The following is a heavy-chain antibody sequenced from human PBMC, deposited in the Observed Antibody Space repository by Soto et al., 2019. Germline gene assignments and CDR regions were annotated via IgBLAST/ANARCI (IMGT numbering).Heavy chain of an antibody. Sequence: ASVKVSCKASGYTFTSYGISWVRQAPGQGLEWMGWISAYNGNTNYAQKLQGRVTMTTDTSTSTACMELRSLRSDDTAVYYCAREELLWFGDSYYYGMDVWGQGTTVTVSS. CDR3: AREELLWFGDSYYYGMDV. J-gene: IGHJ6*02. V-gene: IGHV1-18*01. CDR1: GYTFTSYG. D-gene: IGHD3-10*01. CDR2: ISAYNGNT.